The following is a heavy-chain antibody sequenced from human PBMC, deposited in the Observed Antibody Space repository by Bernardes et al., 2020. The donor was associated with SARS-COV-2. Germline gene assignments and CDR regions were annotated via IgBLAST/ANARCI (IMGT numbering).Heavy chain of an antibody. V-gene: IGHV3-21*01. CDR1: GFTFSSYS. J-gene: IGHJ6*02. D-gene: IGHD4-4*01. CDR2: ISSSSSYI. CDR3: AGEYSNYGVYYYFGLDV. Sequence: GGSLRLSCAASGFTFSSYSMNWVRQAPGKGLEWVSSISSSSSYIYYADSVKGRFTISRDNAKNSLFLQMNSLRAEDTAVYYCAGEYSNYGVYYYFGLDVWGQGTTVTVSS.